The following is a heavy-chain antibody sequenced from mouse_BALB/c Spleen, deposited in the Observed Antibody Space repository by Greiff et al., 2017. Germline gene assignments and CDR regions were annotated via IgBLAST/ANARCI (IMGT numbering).Heavy chain of an antibody. CDR2: ISSGGSYT. J-gene: IGHJ3*01. CDR3: ARIHDYVCGAY. CDR1: GFTFSSYA. D-gene: IGHD1-2*01. Sequence: EVQRVESGGGLVKPGGSLKLSCAASGFTFSSYAMSWVRQSPEKRLEWVAEISSGGSYTYYPDTVTGRFTISRDNAKNTLYLEMSSLRSEDTAMYYCARIHDYVCGAYWGQGTLVTVSA. V-gene: IGHV5-9-4*01.